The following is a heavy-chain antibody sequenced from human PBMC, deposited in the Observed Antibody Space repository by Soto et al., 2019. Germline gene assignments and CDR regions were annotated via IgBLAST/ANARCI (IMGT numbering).Heavy chain of an antibody. CDR2: ISYDGSNK. V-gene: IGHV3-30*18. Sequence: QVQLVESGGGVVQPGRSLRLSCAASGFTFSSYGMHWVRQAPGKGLEWVAVISYDGSNKYYADSVKGRFTISRDNSKNTLYLQRNSRRAEDTAVYYCAKGISSSWSLYYYGMDVWGQGTTVTVSS. J-gene: IGHJ6*02. CDR3: AKGISSSWSLYYYGMDV. CDR1: GFTFSSYG. D-gene: IGHD6-13*01.